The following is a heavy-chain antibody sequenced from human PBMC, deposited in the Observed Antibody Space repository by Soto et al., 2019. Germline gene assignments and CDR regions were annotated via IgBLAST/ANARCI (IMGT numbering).Heavy chain of an antibody. CDR1: GFILSSYG. CDR2: LWYDGDNK. CDR3: VREIVGENWFDL. D-gene: IGHD3-10*01. V-gene: IGHV3-33*01. J-gene: IGHJ5*02. Sequence: QVQLVESGGGVVQPGRSLRLSCAASGFILSSYGMHWVRQAPGKGLEWVAVLWYDGDNKYYADSVKGRFTISRDNSINTLYVQMDSLRVDDTAVYYCVREIVGENWFDLWGQGTLVTVSS.